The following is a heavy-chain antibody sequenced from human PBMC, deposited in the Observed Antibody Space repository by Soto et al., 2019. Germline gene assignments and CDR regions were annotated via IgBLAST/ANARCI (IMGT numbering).Heavy chain of an antibody. CDR2: LSGSGGNT. V-gene: IGHV3-23*01. CDR1: GITFSDFA. J-gene: IGHJ4*02. D-gene: IGHD2-2*01. CDR3: AKENGRGQLLPWMQRGFDY. Sequence: GGSLRLSCTASGITFSDFAMSWVRQAPGKGLEWVSTLSGSGGNTYYADSVKGRFTISRDNSENTLYLQMNSLRVEDTAVYYCAKENGRGQLLPWMQRGFDYWGQGTLVTVSS.